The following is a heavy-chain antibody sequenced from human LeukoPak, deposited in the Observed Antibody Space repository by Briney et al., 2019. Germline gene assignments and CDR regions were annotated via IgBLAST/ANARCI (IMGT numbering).Heavy chain of an antibody. Sequence: ASVKVSCKASGYTFTSYGISWVRQAPGQGLEWMGWISAYNGSTKYAEKLQGRVTMTTDTSTSTAYMELRSLRPDDTAVYYCARVGYCSSTSCYDYYYYYMDVWSKGTTVTVSS. CDR1: GYTFTSYG. V-gene: IGHV1-18*01. CDR2: ISAYNGST. J-gene: IGHJ6*03. CDR3: ARVGYCSSTSCYDYYYYYMDV. D-gene: IGHD2-2*01.